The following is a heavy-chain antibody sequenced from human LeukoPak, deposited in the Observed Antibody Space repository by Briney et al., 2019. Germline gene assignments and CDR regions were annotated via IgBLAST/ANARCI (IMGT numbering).Heavy chain of an antibody. Sequence: TGGSLRLSCAASGFTFSTCAMHWVRQAPGKGLEYVAAISGNGDSTYYANSVKSRFTISRDNSKNTLYLQMGSLRPEDMAVYYCAREVYAGNWFDPWGQGTLVTVSS. CDR1: GFTFSTCA. CDR3: AREVYAGNWFDP. V-gene: IGHV3-64*01. D-gene: IGHD2-8*01. CDR2: ISGNGDST. J-gene: IGHJ5*02.